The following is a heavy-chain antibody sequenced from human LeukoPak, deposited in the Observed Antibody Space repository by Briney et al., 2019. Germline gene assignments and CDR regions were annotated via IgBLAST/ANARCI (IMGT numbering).Heavy chain of an antibody. Sequence: PGGSLRLSCAASGLTISSNYMNWVRQAPGKGLEWVSVIYSGGSTYYADSVKGRFTISRDNSKNTLYLQMNSLRVEDTAVYYCARDLVGNYGWAAFDIWGQGTMVTVSS. CDR3: ARDLVGNYGWAAFDI. D-gene: IGHD4-17*01. CDR1: GLTISSNY. CDR2: IYSGGST. J-gene: IGHJ3*02. V-gene: IGHV3-53*01.